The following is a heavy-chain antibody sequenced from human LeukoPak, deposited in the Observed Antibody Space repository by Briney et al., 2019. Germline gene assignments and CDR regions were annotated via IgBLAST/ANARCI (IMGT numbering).Heavy chain of an antibody. CDR1: GLTFSSYW. V-gene: IGHV3-7*05. CDR3: AQLCTDN. J-gene: IGHJ4*02. D-gene: IGHD1-1*01. CDR2: IKPDGTEK. Sequence: GGSLRLSCAASGLTFSSYWMTWVRQAPGKGLEWVAKIKPDGTEKDYVDSVKGRFTISRDNAKNSLYLQMNSLRAEDTAIYHCAQLCTDNWGQGTLVTVSS.